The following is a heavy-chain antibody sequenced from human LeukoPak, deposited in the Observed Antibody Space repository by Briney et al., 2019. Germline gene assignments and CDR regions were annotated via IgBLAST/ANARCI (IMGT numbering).Heavy chain of an antibody. Sequence: GGSLQISCEGSGYHFTSYWIGGGRQVPGKGLEGMGIIYPGDSDTRYSPSFQGQVTISADKSISTAYLQWSSLKASDTAMYYCARAGGYCSGGSCYFDYWGQGTLVTVSS. CDR1: GYHFTSYW. CDR3: ARAGGYCSGGSCYFDY. J-gene: IGHJ4*02. V-gene: IGHV5-51*01. D-gene: IGHD2-15*01. CDR2: IYPGDSDT.